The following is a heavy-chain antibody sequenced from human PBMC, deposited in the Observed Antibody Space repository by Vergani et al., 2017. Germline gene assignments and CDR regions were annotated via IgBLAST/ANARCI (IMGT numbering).Heavy chain of an antibody. D-gene: IGHD3-16*02. J-gene: IGHJ4*02. CDR1: GFTFDDYA. Sequence: EVQLVESGGGLVQPGRSLRLSCAASGFTFDDYAMHWVRQAPGKGLEWVSGISWNSGSIGYADSVTGRFTISRDNAKNSLYLQMNSLRAEDTALYYCAKDMGLRLGELSSTSFDYWGQGTLVTVSS. V-gene: IGHV3-9*01. CDR2: ISWNSGSI. CDR3: AKDMGLRLGELSSTSFDY.